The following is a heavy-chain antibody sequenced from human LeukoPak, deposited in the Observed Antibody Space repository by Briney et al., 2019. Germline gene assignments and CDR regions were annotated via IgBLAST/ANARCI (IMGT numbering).Heavy chain of an antibody. Sequence: SETLSLTCAVYGGSFSGYYWSWIRQPPGKGLEWIGSIYSSGSTYYNPSLKSRVTISVDTSKNQFSLKLTSVTAADTAVYYCARHYGPWGQGTLVTVSS. CDR3: ARHYGP. V-gene: IGHV4-34*01. J-gene: IGHJ5*02. CDR1: GGSFSGYY. D-gene: IGHD3-16*01. CDR2: IYSSGST.